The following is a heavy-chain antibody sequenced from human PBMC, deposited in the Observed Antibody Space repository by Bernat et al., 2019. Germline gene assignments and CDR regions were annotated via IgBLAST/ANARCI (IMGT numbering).Heavy chain of an antibody. V-gene: IGHV3-23*01. Sequence: EVQLLESGGGLVQPGGSLRLSCAASGFTFSSYAMSWVRQAPGKGLEWVSAISGSGDSTYYADSVKGRFTISRDNSKNTLYLQMNSLRAADTAVYYFAKEVYYYGSGRYYNWFGPWGKGTLVTVSS. J-gene: IGHJ5*02. CDR1: GFTFSSYA. CDR2: ISGSGDST. D-gene: IGHD3-10*01. CDR3: AKEVYYYGSGRYYNWFGP.